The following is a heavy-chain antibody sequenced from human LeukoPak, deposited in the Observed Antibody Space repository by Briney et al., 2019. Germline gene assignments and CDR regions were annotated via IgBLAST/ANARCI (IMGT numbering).Heavy chain of an antibody. Sequence: PGGSLRLSCAASGFTFSDYYISWIRQAPRQGLELVSYISSIVSTIYYADSLKGRFTISRDNAKNSLSLQMSRLRAEDTAVYYGARTFLEWSLRPPGDYHYYMDVWGKGTTVTVSS. CDR2: ISSIVSTI. CDR1: GFTFSDYY. J-gene: IGHJ6*03. CDR3: ARTFLEWSLRPPGDYHYYMDV. V-gene: IGHV3-11*04. D-gene: IGHD3-3*01.